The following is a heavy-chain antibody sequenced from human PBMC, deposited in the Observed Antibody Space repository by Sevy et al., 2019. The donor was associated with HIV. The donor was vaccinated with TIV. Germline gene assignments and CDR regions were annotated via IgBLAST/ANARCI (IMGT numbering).Heavy chain of an antibody. D-gene: IGHD6-13*01. CDR2: IYYSGST. CDR1: GGSTSSYY. V-gene: IGHV4-59*01. Sequence: SETLYLTCTVSGGSTSSYYWSWIRQPPGKGLEWLGYIYYSGSTNYNPSLKSLVTISVDTSKNQFSLKLSSVTAADTAVYYCARERQLVLDYWGQGTLVTVSS. CDR3: ARERQLVLDY. J-gene: IGHJ4*02.